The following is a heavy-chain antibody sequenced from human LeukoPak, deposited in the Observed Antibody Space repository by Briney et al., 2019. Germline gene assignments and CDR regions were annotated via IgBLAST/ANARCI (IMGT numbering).Heavy chain of an antibody. J-gene: IGHJ6*03. CDR2: IKQDGSEK. V-gene: IGHV3-7*01. Sequence: ETLSLTCTVSGGSISSYYWSWVRQAPGKGLEWVANIKQDGSEKYYVDSVKGRFTISRDNAKNSLYLQMNSLRAEDTAVYYCARERGSYYYYYMDVWGKGTTVTVSS. CDR1: GGSISSYY. D-gene: IGHD1-26*01. CDR3: ARERGSYYYYYMDV.